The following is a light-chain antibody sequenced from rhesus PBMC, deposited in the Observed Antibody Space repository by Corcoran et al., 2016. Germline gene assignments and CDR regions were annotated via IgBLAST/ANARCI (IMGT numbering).Light chain of an antibody. Sequence: DIQMTQSPSSLSASVGDKVTITCRASQGISSWLAWYQQKPGNAPKLLLSKASLMQTGVPSRFSGSGSETVFTLTISSLQPEDFATYYCLQYHKSPFTFGPGTKLDIK. CDR1: QGISSW. CDR2: KAS. J-gene: IGKJ3*01. CDR3: LQYHKSPFT. V-gene: IGKV1-21*01.